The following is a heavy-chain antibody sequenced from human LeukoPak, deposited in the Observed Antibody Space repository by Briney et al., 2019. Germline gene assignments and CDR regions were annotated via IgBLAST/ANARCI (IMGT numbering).Heavy chain of an antibody. CDR3: ARGVMGTSGQLRY. V-gene: IGHV1-8*01. J-gene: IGHJ4*02. CDR2: MNPHSGNT. CDR1: GYTFSSYD. D-gene: IGHD2-15*01. Sequence: ASVKVSCKASGYTFSSYDINWVRQATGQGLEWMGWMNPHSGNTGYAQKFQGRVTMTRDTSTGTAYMELSSLRSEDTAVYYCARGVMGTSGQLRYWGQGTLDTVSS.